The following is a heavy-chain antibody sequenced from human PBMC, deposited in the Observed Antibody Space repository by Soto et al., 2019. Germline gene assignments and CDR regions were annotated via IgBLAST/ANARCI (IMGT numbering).Heavy chain of an antibody. CDR1: GGSISRYY. Sequence: SETLSLTCTVSGGSISRYYWSWIRQVAGKGLGWVGRIYTRGITNYNTSLKSRVTMSVDTSKNQFSLKLSSVTAADTAVYYCARGTTTVTLDYWGQGTLVTVSS. J-gene: IGHJ4*02. CDR3: ARGTTTVTLDY. V-gene: IGHV4-4*07. CDR2: IYTRGIT. D-gene: IGHD4-17*01.